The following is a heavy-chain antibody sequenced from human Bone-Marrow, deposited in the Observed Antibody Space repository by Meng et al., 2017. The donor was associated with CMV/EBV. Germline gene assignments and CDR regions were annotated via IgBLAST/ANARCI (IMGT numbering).Heavy chain of an antibody. CDR2: ISAYSGNT. V-gene: IGHV1-18*04. CDR1: GDSFTSYV. CDR3: AREYDTSGNHGMDV. J-gene: IGHJ6*02. D-gene: IGHD3-22*01. Sequence: ASVKVSCKASGDSFTSYVITWVRQAPGQGLEWMGWISAYSGNTNYAQRFQGRVIMTTDTSTSTAYMELRSLRSDDTAVYYCAREYDTSGNHGMDVWGQGTTVTVSS.